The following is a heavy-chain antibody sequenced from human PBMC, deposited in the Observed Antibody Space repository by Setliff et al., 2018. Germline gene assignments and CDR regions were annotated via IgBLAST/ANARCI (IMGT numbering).Heavy chain of an antibody. V-gene: IGHV4-4*02. CDR3: AKDRTPYYGLVSPGGGFDV. J-gene: IGHJ3*01. D-gene: IGHD3-10*01. CDR1: GGSISSSNW. CDR2: IYHSGST. Sequence: SETLSLTCAVSGGSISSSNWWSWVRQPPGKGLEWIGEIYHSGSTNYNPSLKSRVTISVDKSKNQFSLKLSSVTAADTAVYYCAKDRTPYYGLVSPGGGFDVWGQGTRVTVSS.